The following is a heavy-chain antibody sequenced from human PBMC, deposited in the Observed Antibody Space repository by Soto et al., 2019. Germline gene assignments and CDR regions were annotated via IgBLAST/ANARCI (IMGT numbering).Heavy chain of an antibody. J-gene: IGHJ4*02. D-gene: IGHD1-26*01. CDR1: GFTFSSYG. CDR3: AREGTSGSQDY. Sequence: GGSLRLSCAASGFTFSSYGMHWVRQAPGKGLEWVANIKQDGSEKYYVDSVKGRFTISRDNAKNSLYLQMNSLRAEDTAVYYCAREGTSGSQDYWGQGTLVTVSS. CDR2: IKQDGSEK. V-gene: IGHV3-7*03.